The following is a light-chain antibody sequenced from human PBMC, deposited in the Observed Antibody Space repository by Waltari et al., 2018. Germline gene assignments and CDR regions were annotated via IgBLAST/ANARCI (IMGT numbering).Light chain of an antibody. CDR1: SSTIGAGYD. J-gene: IGLJ2*01. Sequence: QSVLTQPPSVSGAPGQRVTISCTGSSSTIGAGYDVHWYQQVPGTAPNLLIYGNSNRPSGVPDRFSGSKSGTSASLAITGLQAEDEADDYCQSYDSSLSGSGVFGGGTKLTVL. CDR2: GNS. V-gene: IGLV1-40*01. CDR3: QSYDSSLSGSGV.